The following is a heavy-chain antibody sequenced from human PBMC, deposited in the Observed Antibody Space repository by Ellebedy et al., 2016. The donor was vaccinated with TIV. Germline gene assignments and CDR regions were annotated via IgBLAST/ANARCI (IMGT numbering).Heavy chain of an antibody. CDR2: INHSGST. Sequence: SETLSLXXAVYGGPFSGYYWSWIRQPPGKGLEWIGEINHSGSTNYNPSLKSRVTISVDTSKNQFSLKLSSVTAADTAVYYCARAPTYSSSSVGFDYWGQGTLVTVSS. V-gene: IGHV4-34*09. J-gene: IGHJ4*02. CDR3: ARAPTYSSSSVGFDY. CDR1: GGPFSGYY. D-gene: IGHD6-6*01.